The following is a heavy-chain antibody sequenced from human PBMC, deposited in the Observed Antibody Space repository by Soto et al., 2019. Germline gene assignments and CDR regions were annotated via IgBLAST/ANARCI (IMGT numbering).Heavy chain of an antibody. CDR1: GGFVTSGSYY. D-gene: IGHD1-1*01. Sequence: PSETLSLTCAVYGGFVTSGSYYWGWIRQPPGKGLEWIGSIYYSGSTYYNPSLKSRVTISVDTSKNQFSLKLSSVTAADTAVYYCARLLERLTFWFDPWGQGTLVTVSS. CDR3: ARLLERLTFWFDP. CDR2: IYYSGST. V-gene: IGHV4-39*01. J-gene: IGHJ5*02.